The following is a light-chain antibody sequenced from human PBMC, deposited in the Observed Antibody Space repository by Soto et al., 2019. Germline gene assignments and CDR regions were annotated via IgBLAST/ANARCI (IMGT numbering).Light chain of an antibody. Sequence: EIVLTQSPATLSLSPGERATLSCRASQSVSSYLAWYQQKPGQAPRLLIYDASNRATGIPARFSGSGYGKNFSLTISSLEPEDFAVYYCQQRSNWPPTFGGGTKV. CDR1: QSVSSY. J-gene: IGKJ4*01. CDR2: DAS. V-gene: IGKV3-11*01. CDR3: QQRSNWPPT.